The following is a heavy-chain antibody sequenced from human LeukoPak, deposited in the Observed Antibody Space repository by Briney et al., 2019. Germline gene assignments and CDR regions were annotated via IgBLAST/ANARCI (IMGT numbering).Heavy chain of an antibody. J-gene: IGHJ4*02. D-gene: IGHD3-9*01. V-gene: IGHV4-59*01. Sequence: SETLSLTCTVSGGSISSYYWSWIRQPPGKGLEWIGCVYYSGSTNYNPSLKSRVTISVDTSKNQFSLKLSSVTAADTAVYYCARRYYDILTGYYYFDYWGQGALVTVSS. CDR1: GGSISSYY. CDR3: ARRYYDILTGYYYFDY. CDR2: VYYSGST.